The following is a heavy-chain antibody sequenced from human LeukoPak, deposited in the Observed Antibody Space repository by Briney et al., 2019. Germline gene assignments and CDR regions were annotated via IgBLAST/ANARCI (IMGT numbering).Heavy chain of an antibody. CDR2: IIPIFGTA. D-gene: IGHD3-10*01. J-gene: IGHJ5*02. CDR1: GGTFSSYA. CDR3: ARDHSRKEGVATYWWFDP. V-gene: IGHV1-69*13. Sequence: SVKVSCKASGGTFSSYAISWVRQAPGQGLEWMGGIIPIFGTANYAQKFQGRVTITADESTSTAYMELSSLRSEDTAVYYCARDHSRKEGVATYWWFDPWGQGTLVTVSS.